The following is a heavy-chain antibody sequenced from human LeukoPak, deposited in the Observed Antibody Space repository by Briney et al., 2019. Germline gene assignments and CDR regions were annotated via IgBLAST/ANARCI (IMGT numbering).Heavy chain of an antibody. CDR2: IYTSGST. CDR3: ARGYYDSSGYYLPAQYYFDY. D-gene: IGHD3-22*01. J-gene: IGHJ4*02. Sequence: PSETLSLTCTVSGGSISSYYWSWIRQPPGKGLEWIGYIYTSGSTNYNPSLKSRVTISVDTSKNQFSLKLSSVTAADTAVYYCARGYYDSSGYYLPAQYYFDYWGQGTLVTVSS. V-gene: IGHV4-4*09. CDR1: GGSISSYY.